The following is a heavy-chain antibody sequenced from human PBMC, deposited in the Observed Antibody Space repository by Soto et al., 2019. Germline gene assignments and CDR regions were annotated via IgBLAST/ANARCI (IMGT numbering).Heavy chain of an antibody. CDR3: AREGVRGMAV. CDR2: MNPNSANT. J-gene: IGHJ6*02. D-gene: IGHD3-16*01. Sequence: QVQLVQSGAEVKKPGASVKVSCKASGYTFTSYDINWVRQATGQGLEWMGWMNPNSANTGYAQKFQGRLTTTRNTSVTTAYMELSSLRSEDAAVYYCAREGVRGMAVWGQGTTVTGSS. CDR1: GYTFTSYD. V-gene: IGHV1-8*01.